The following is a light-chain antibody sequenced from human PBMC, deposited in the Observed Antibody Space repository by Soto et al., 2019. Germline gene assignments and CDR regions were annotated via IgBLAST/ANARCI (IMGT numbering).Light chain of an antibody. V-gene: IGKV1-5*01. CDR3: QHYNSWWT. J-gene: IGKJ1*01. Sequence: DIQMTQSPSTLSASVGDRVTITCRASQSISSWLAWYQQKPGKAPKLLIYDASSLESGVPSRFSGSGSGTDFTLNISSLQPDEFATYYCQHYNSWWTLGQGTKVEIK. CDR1: QSISSW. CDR2: DAS.